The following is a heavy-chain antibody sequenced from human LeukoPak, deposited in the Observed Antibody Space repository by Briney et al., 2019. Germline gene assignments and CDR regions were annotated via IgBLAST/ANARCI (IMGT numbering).Heavy chain of an antibody. CDR2: INHSEST. Sequence: PSETLSLTCAVYGGSFSGYYWSWIRQPPGKGLEWIGEINHSESTNYNPSLKSRVTISVDTSKNQFSLKLSSVTAADTAVYYCATARPRISGFDYWGRGTLVTVSS. V-gene: IGHV4-34*01. CDR3: ATARPRISGFDY. CDR1: GGSFSGYY. J-gene: IGHJ4*02. D-gene: IGHD3-10*01.